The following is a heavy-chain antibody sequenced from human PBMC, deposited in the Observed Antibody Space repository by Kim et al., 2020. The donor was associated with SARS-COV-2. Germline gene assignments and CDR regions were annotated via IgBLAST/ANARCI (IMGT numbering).Heavy chain of an antibody. J-gene: IGHJ4*02. V-gene: IGHV3-23*01. CDR2: ISGSGGST. CDR3: AKSVRASIRQQLPPSDY. Sequence: GGSLRLSCAASGFTFSSYAMSWVRQAPGKGLEWVSAISGSGGSTYYADSVKGRFTISRDNSKNTLYLQMNSLRAEDTAVYYCAKSVRASIRQQLPPSDYWGQGTLVTVSS. CDR1: GFTFSSYA. D-gene: IGHD6-13*01.